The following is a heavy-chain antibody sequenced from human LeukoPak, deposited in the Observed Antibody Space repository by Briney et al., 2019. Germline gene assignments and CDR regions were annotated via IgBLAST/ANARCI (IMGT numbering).Heavy chain of an antibody. CDR2: INHSGST. CDR1: GGSFSGYY. V-gene: IGHV4-34*01. CDR3: ARGSAGTILYYYYYYMDV. Sequence: SETLSLTCAVYGGSFSGYYWSWIRQPPGKGLEWIGEINHSGSTNYNPSLKSRVTISVDTSKNQFSLKLSSVTAADTAVYYCARGSAGTILYYYYYYMDVWGKGTTVTISS. D-gene: IGHD6-13*01. J-gene: IGHJ6*03.